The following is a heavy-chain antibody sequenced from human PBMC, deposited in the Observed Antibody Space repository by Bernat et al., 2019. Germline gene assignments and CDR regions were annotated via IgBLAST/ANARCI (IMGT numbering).Heavy chain of an antibody. D-gene: IGHD1-26*01. CDR1: GHTFTGYA. CDR3: TRSKDSGSYYSDQHANFDC. V-gene: IGHV1-3*01. Sequence: QVQLVQSGAEVKKPGASVRVSCKASGHTFTGYAIHLVRQAPGQSLEWMGWIDGGNGGTSYSQKFQGRVTFSRETSANTVYMDLSSLRSEDTAVYYCTRSKDSGSYYSDQHANFDCWGQGTLVTVSS. CDR2: IDGGNGGT. J-gene: IGHJ4*02.